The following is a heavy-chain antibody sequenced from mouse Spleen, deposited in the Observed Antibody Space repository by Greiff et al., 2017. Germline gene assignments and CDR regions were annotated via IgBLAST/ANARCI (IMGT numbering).Heavy chain of an antibody. CDR1: GFSLTSYG. V-gene: IGHV2-2*01. D-gene: IGHD2-10*02. Sequence: QVQLKQSGPGLVQPSQSLSITCTVSGFSLTSYGVHWVRQSPGKGLEWLGVIWSGGSTDYNAAFISRLSISKDNSKSQVFFKMNSLQADDTAIYYCASPYGNPAWFAYWGQGTLVTVSA. CDR3: ASPYGNPAWFAY. CDR2: IWSGGST. J-gene: IGHJ3*01.